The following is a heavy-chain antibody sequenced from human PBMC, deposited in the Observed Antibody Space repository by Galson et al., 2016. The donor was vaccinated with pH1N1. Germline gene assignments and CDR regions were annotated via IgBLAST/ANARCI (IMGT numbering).Heavy chain of an antibody. CDR2: IWLGGSLI. V-gene: IGHV5-51*01. D-gene: IGHD4-17*01. Sequence: QSGAEVKKPGGSLKISCKGSGSKFASSWIVWVRQMPGKGLEWMGIIWLGGSLIRYKPSFQGQVTISADKSINIVYLEWSSLKASDTATYYCARQNDYGDYRGDAFDIWGQGTLVTVSS. J-gene: IGHJ3*02. CDR3: ARQNDYGDYRGDAFDI. CDR1: GSKFASSW.